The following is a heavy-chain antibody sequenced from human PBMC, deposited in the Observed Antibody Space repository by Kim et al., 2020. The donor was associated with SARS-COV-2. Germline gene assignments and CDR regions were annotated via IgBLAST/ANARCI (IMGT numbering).Heavy chain of an antibody. J-gene: IGHJ6*02. CDR1: GFAMSSYG. CDR3: ARDYAGFFKDLDV. CDR2: IWYDGGNK. V-gene: IGHV3-33*01. Sequence: GGSLRLSCAASGFAMSSYGMHWVRQAPGKGLEWVSLIWYDGGNKYYADSVMGRFTISRDNSKNTLYLEMNSLRAEDTAVYYCARDYAGFFKDLDVWGQGPTVTVSS. D-gene: IGHD3-3*01.